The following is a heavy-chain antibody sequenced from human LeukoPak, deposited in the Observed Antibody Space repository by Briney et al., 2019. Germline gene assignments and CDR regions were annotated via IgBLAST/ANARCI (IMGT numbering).Heavy chain of an antibody. V-gene: IGHV3-21*01. CDR3: ARVGIAGTEPFDY. CDR1: GFTFSSYS. J-gene: IGHJ4*02. D-gene: IGHD1-20*01. Sequence: GGSLRLSCAASGFTFSSYSMNWVREAPGKGLEWVSSISSSSSYIYYADSVKGRFTISRDNAKNSLYLQMNSVRAEDTAVYYCARVGIAGTEPFDYWGQGTLVTVSS. CDR2: ISSSSSYI.